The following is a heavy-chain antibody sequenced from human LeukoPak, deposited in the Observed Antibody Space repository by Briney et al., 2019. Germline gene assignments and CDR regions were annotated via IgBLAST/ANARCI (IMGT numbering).Heavy chain of an antibody. CDR3: ARGPGGYSSSWYSY. V-gene: IGHV1-2*02. CDR2: INPNSGGS. J-gene: IGHJ4*02. D-gene: IGHD6-13*01. Sequence: ASVKVSCKASGYTFTGYYMHWVRQAPGQGLEWMGWINPNSGGSNYAQKFQGRVTMTRDTSIGTAYMELSRLRSDDTAVYYCARGPGGYSSSWYSYWGQGTLVTVSS. CDR1: GYTFTGYY.